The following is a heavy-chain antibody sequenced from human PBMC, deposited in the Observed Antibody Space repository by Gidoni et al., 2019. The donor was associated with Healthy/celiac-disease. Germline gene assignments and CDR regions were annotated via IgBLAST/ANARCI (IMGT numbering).Heavy chain of an antibody. D-gene: IGHD3-22*01. CDR3: ARAASSGYPLFDY. V-gene: IGHV4-4*02. Sequence: QVQLPESGPGLVKPSGTLSLTCAVSGGSTSRSNWWSWVRQPPVKGLEWIGEIYHSGSTNYNPSLKGRVTISGDKSKNQFSLKLSSVPAADTAVYYCARAASSGYPLFDYWGQGTLVTVSS. J-gene: IGHJ4*02. CDR1: GGSTSRSNW. CDR2: IYHSGST.